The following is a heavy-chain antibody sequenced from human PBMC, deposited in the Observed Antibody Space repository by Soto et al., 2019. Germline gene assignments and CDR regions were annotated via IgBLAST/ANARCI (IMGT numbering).Heavy chain of an antibody. V-gene: IGHV4-39*01. J-gene: IGHJ6*02. CDR2: IYYTGST. CDR1: GVSITSGTYY. Sequence: SETLSLTCTVSGVSITSGTYYWGWIRQPPGKGLEWIGTIYYTGSTYYDPSLKSRVTISVDTSKNQFSLRLTSVTAADTAVCYCARSELGARRHCDGTSCSNTVTKNGMDVWGQGTTVTVSS. CDR3: ARSELGARRHCDGTSCSNTVTKNGMDV. D-gene: IGHD2-2*01.